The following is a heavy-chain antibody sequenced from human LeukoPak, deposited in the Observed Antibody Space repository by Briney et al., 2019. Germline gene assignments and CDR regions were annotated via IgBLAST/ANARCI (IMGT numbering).Heavy chain of an antibody. CDR1: GFTVSSYR. V-gene: IGHV3-48*02. CDR2: ISGRSSTI. J-gene: IGHJ4*02. CDR3: ARAFGLTDY. Sequence: PGGTLRLSCAASGFTVSSYRMNWVRQAPGKGLEWVSYISGRSSTIYYADSVKGRFTISRDNAKNSLYLQMSILRDEDTAVYYCARAFGLTDYWGQGTLVTVSS. D-gene: IGHD3/OR15-3a*01.